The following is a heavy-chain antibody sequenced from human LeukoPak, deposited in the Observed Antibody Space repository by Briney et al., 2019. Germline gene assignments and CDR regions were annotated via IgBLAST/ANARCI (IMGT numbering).Heavy chain of an antibody. Sequence: ASVKVSFKASGGTFSSYAISWVRQAPGQGLEWMGGIIPIFGTANYAQKFQGRVTITADESTSTAYMELSSLRSEDTAVYYCARGDSSWNDAFDIWGQGTMVTVSS. CDR1: GGTFSSYA. CDR2: IIPIFGTA. D-gene: IGHD6-13*01. CDR3: ARGDSSWNDAFDI. V-gene: IGHV1-69*13. J-gene: IGHJ3*02.